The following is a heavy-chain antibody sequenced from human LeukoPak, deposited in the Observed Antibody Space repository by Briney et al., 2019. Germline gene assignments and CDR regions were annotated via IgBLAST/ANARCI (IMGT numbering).Heavy chain of an antibody. Sequence: QAGGSLRLSCAASGFTFDDYAMHWVRQAPGKGLEWVSGISWNSGSIGYADSVKGRFTISRDNAKNSLYLQMNSLRAEDTAVYYCAKLGGSYGHFDYWGQGTLVTVSS. D-gene: IGHD1-26*01. CDR2: ISWNSGSI. J-gene: IGHJ4*02. CDR1: GFTFDDYA. CDR3: AKLGGSYGHFDY. V-gene: IGHV3-9*01.